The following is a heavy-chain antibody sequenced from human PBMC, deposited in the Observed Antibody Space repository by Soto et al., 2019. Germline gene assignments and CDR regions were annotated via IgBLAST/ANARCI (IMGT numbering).Heavy chain of an antibody. CDR1: GYTFVSHY. V-gene: IGHV1-46*01. CDR3: GRDTSGLDY. Sequence: QVQLVQSGAEVKKPGASVKVSCQASGYTFVSHYIHWVRQAPGQGLEWMGVINPNGGNTRYAQRFQDRLTLTTDTPTNTVYLDLSSLSSDDTAVYYCGRDTSGLDYWGQGTLVTVSS. CDR2: INPNGGNT. J-gene: IGHJ4*02.